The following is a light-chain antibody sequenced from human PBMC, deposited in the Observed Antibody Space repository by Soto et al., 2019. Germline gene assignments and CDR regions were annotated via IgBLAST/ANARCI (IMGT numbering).Light chain of an antibody. CDR1: QSVSSS. J-gene: IGKJ2*03. V-gene: IGKV3-11*01. CDR2: DAS. Sequence: EIVLTQSPATLSLSPGERTTLSCRASQSVSSSLAWYQQKPGQAPRLLIYDASNRATGVPARFSGSGSGTDFTLTISSLEPEDFAVYYCQQYYSWPYSFGQGTKVDI. CDR3: QQYYSWPYS.